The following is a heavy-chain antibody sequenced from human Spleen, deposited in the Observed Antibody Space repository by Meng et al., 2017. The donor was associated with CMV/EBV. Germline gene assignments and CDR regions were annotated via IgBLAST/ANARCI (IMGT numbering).Heavy chain of an antibody. Sequence: GSLRLSCAVYDESFSGYYWSWIRQPPGKGLEWIGEINHSGTTNFNPSLRSRVTISVDTSKNQFSLKLSSVTAADTAVYYCASRGIPPGGYGMDVWGQGTTGTVSS. CDR3: ASRGIPPGGYGMDV. J-gene: IGHJ6*02. D-gene: IGHD2-15*01. CDR1: DESFSGYY. V-gene: IGHV4-34*01. CDR2: INHSGTT.